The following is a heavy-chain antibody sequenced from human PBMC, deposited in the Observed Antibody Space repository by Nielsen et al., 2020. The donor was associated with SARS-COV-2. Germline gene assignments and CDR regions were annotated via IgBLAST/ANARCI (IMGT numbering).Heavy chain of an antibody. CDR2: ISSGGDDT. CDR1: GFTFSSYG. Sequence: GGSLRLSCAASGFTFSSYGMHWVRQAPGKGLEWVSAISSGGDDTFYADSVKGRFTISRDNSKDTLYLQMNGLRADDTAVYYCAKFRSWFYFDSWGQGTLVTVSS. J-gene: IGHJ4*02. D-gene: IGHD6-13*01. CDR3: AKFRSWFYFDS. V-gene: IGHV3-23*01.